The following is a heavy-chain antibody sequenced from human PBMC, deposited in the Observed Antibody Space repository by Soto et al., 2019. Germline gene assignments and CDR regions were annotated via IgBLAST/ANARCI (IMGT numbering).Heavy chain of an antibody. Sequence: GGSLRLSCAASGFTFSSYSMNWVRQAPGKGLEWVSSISSSSSYIYYADSVKGRFTISRDNAKNSLYLQMNSLRAEDTAVYYCARGYDFWSGYAPNGMDVWGQGTTVTVSS. V-gene: IGHV3-21*01. D-gene: IGHD3-3*01. CDR3: ARGYDFWSGYAPNGMDV. CDR1: GFTFSSYS. CDR2: ISSSSSYI. J-gene: IGHJ6*02.